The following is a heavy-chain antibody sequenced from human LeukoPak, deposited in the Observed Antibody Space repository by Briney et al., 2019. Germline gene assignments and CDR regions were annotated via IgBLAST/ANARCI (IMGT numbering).Heavy chain of an antibody. CDR1: GGTFSSYA. CDR2: ISAYNGNT. Sequence: ASVKVSCKASGGTFSSYAISWVRQAPGQGLEWMGWISAYNGNTNYAQKLQGRVTMTTDTSTSTAYMELRSLRSDDTAVYYCARDWAMIVVNPGYWGQGTLVTVSS. V-gene: IGHV1-18*01. CDR3: ARDWAMIVVNPGY. D-gene: IGHD3-22*01. J-gene: IGHJ4*02.